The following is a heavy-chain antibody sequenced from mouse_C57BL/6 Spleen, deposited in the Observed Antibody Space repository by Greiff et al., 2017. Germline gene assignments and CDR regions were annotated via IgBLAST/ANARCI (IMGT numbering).Heavy chain of an antibody. D-gene: IGHD1-1*01. V-gene: IGHV2-2*01. CDR2: IWSGGST. J-gene: IGHJ1*03. Sequence: VQLQQSGPGLVQPSQSLSITCTVSGFSLTSYGVHWVRQSPGKGLEWLGVIWSGGSTDYNAAFISRLSISKDNSKSQVFFKMNSLQADDTAIYYCARNTDDGYFDVWGTGTTVTVSS. CDR3: ARNTDDGYFDV. CDR1: GFSLTSYG.